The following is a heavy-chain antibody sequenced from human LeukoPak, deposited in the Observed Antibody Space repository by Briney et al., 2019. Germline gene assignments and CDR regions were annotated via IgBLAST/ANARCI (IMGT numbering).Heavy chain of an antibody. CDR1: GYTFTDYD. CDR3: ARTLHSYYDGSGYFDY. Sequence: ASVKVSCKPSGYTFTDYDMHWVRKAPGQGLEWMGRINCNSGATKYGEKFQGRVTMTRDTSISTVYMELSRLRSVDTAVYFCARTLHSYYDGSGYFDYWGQGTLVTVSS. J-gene: IGHJ4*02. D-gene: IGHD3-22*01. CDR2: INCNSGAT. V-gene: IGHV1-2*02.